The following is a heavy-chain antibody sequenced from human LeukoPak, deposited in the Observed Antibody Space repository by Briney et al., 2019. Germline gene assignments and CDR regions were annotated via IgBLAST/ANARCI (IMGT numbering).Heavy chain of an antibody. CDR3: ARGLASHYYDRVRGGWFDP. J-gene: IGHJ5*02. Sequence: SETLSLTCAVYGGSFSDYYWSWIREPPGKGLEWIGEINHSGSTNYNPSLKSRVTISVDTSKNHFSLKLSSVTAADTAVYYCARGLASHYYDRVRGGWFDPWGQGTLVTVSS. V-gene: IGHV4-34*01. CDR2: INHSGST. CDR1: GGSFSDYY. D-gene: IGHD3-22*01.